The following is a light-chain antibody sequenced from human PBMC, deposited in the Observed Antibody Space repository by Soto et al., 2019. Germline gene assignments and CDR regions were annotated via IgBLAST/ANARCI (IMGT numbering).Light chain of an antibody. V-gene: IGLV2-14*03. CDR1: SSDVGGYNY. CDR2: DVS. J-gene: IGLJ1*01. CDR3: SSYISTSTLNV. Sequence: QSALTQPASVSGSPGHSITISCSGTSSDVGGYNYVSWYQQHPGKASKLMIYDVSNRPSGVSNRFSGSKSGNTAALTISGLQAEDEADDYCSSYISTSTLNVFGTGTKVTVL.